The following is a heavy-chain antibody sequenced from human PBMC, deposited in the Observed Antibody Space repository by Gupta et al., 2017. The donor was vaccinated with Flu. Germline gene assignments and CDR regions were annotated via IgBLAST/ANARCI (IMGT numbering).Heavy chain of an antibody. CDR2: ISTGGGTM. V-gene: IGHV3-48*03. Sequence: KWVRQAPGKGREWVSFISTGGGTMDYADSVKSRLTISRDNARNSRYLQMNSLRGDDTAVYYCAREEGGETTWKWPRPTYSYYGMDGWGQGTTVIVSS. D-gene: IGHD3-16*01. J-gene: IGHJ6*02. CDR3: AREEGGETTWKWPRPTYSYYGMDG.